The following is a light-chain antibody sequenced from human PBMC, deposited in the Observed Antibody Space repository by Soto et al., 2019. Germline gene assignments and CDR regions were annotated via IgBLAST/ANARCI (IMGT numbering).Light chain of an antibody. V-gene: IGLV1-36*01. CDR3: AAWDDSLNGWV. CDR1: TSNIGNNA. J-gene: IGLJ3*02. Sequence: QSVLTKPPSVSEAPRQRVTLSCSGSTSNIGNNAATWYQQLPGKAPKLLIYYDDLLPSGVSDRFSGSKSGTSASLAISGLPSEDEGEYYCAAWDDSLNGWVFGGGTQLTVL. CDR2: YDD.